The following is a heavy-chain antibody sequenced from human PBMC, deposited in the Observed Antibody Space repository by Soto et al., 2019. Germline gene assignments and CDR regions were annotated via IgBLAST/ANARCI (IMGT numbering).Heavy chain of an antibody. D-gene: IGHD6-13*01. CDR3: ARTVAAAGTSYFDY. Sequence: PWWSLRLSCSASVFTFSSYGMHWCRQAPGKGLEWVAVIWYDGSNKYYADSVKGRFTISRDNSKNTLYLQMNSLRAEDTAVYYCARTVAAAGTSYFDYWGQGTLVTVSS. J-gene: IGHJ4*02. CDR2: IWYDGSNK. CDR1: VFTFSSYG. V-gene: IGHV3-33*01.